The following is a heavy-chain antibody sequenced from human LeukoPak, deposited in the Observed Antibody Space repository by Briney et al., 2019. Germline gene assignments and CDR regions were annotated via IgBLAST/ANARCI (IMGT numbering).Heavy chain of an antibody. D-gene: IGHD5-18*01. V-gene: IGHV4-59*08. J-gene: IGHJ4*02. Sequence: SETLSLTCSVSGGSISSYYWSWLRQPPGKGLEWIGYIYYSGSTNYNPSLKSRVTISVDTSKNQFSLKLSSVTAADTAVYYCARAISTGDSYGLVFDYWGQGTLVTVSS. CDR2: IYYSGST. CDR3: ARAISTGDSYGLVFDY. CDR1: GGSISSYY.